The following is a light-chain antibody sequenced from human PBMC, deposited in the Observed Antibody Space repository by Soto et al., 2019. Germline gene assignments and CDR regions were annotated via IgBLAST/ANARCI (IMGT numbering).Light chain of an antibody. Sequence: DIQMTQSPSSVSASVGDRVTITCRASQGIDNWLAWYQQKPTKAPKLLIYVASNLQSGVPSRFSGRRTGTDFTEPDRSLQPQKDATHWCQQTKRFANTFGQGTKGEIK. CDR2: VAS. CDR1: QGIDNW. CDR3: QQTKRFANT. J-gene: IGKJ2*01. V-gene: IGKV1-12*01.